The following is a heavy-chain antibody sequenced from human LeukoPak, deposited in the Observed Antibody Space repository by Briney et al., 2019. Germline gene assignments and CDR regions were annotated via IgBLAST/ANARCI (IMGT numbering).Heavy chain of an antibody. J-gene: IGHJ5*02. V-gene: IGHV1-2*06. CDR3: ARDRKGITMVRGVIHNWFDP. Sequence: GASVKVSCKASGYTFTGYYMHWVRQAPGQGLEWMGRINPNSGGTNYAQKFQGRVTMTRDTSISTAYMGLSRLRSDDTAVYYCARDRKGITMVRGVIHNWFDPWGQGTLVTVSS. CDR1: GYTFTGYY. D-gene: IGHD3-10*01. CDR2: INPNSGGT.